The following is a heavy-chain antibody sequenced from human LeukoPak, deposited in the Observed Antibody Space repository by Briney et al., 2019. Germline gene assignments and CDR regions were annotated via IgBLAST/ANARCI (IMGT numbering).Heavy chain of an antibody. J-gene: IGHJ1*01. CDR2: IKSDGKT. D-gene: IGHD3-22*01. V-gene: IGHV3-74*01. CDR1: GFTFSSYW. Sequence: GGSLRLSCAASGFTFSSYWMRWVGQAPGKGLVWVSRIKSDGKTNYADSVKGRFTISRDNAKNTVSLQMNSLRAEDTGVYYCASSPSEIGGYYPEYFRHWGQGTLVTVSS. CDR3: ASSPSEIGGYYPEYFRH.